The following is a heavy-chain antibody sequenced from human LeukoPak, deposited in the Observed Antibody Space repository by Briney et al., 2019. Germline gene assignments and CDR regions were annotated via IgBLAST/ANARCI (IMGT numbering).Heavy chain of an antibody. CDR3: AGTDSSGYYFFDY. CDR1: GGSISSYY. CDR2: IYYSGST. D-gene: IGHD3-22*01. V-gene: IGHV4-59*08. J-gene: IGHJ4*02. Sequence: SETLSLTCAVSGGSISSYYWSWIRQPPGKGLEWIGYIYYSGSTNYNPSLKSRVTISVDTSKNQFSLKLSSVTAADTAVYYCAGTDSSGYYFFDYWGQGTLVTVSS.